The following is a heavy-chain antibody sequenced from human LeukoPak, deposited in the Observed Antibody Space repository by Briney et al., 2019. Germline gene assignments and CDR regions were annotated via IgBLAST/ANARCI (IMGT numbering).Heavy chain of an antibody. CDR3: AKVRPTRFVESSGWLELGY. CDR2: ISGDGSRT. Sequence: GGSLRLSCAASGFTFDDYAMHWVRQAPGKGLEWVSLISGDGSRTYHADSVKGRFTISREKSKNSLYLQMNSLRTEDTAFYYCAKVRPTRFVESSGWLELGYWGQGTLVTVSS. J-gene: IGHJ4*02. V-gene: IGHV3-43*02. CDR1: GFTFDDYA. D-gene: IGHD6-19*01.